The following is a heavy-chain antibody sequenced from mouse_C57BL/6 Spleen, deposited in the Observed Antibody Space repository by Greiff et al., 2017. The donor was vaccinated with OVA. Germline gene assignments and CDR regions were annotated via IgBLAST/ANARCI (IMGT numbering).Heavy chain of an antibody. J-gene: IGHJ4*01. V-gene: IGHV1-18*01. CDR2: INPNNGGT. Sequence: EVKLIESGPELVKPGASVKIPCKASGYTFTDYNMDWVKQSHGKSLEWIGDINPNNGGTIYNQKFKGKATLTVDKSSSTAYMELRSLTSEDTAVYYCARRGFDYYGSSYYAMDYWGQGTSVTVSS. D-gene: IGHD1-1*01. CDR1: GYTFTDYN. CDR3: ARRGFDYYGSSYYAMDY.